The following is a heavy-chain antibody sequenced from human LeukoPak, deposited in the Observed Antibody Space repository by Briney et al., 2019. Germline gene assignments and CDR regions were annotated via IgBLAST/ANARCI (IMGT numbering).Heavy chain of an antibody. J-gene: IGHJ3*02. Sequence: ASVKVSCKASGYTFTSYGISWVRQAPGQGLEWMGWISAYNGNTNYAQKLQGRVTMTTDTSTSTAYMELSSLRSEDTAVYYCARGDTAMVVGAFDIWGQGTMVTVSS. CDR2: ISAYNGNT. CDR1: GYTFTSYG. CDR3: ARGDTAMVVGAFDI. D-gene: IGHD5-18*01. V-gene: IGHV1-18*01.